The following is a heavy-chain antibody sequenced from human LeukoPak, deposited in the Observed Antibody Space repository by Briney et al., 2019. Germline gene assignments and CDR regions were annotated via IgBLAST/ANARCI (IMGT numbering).Heavy chain of an antibody. D-gene: IGHD6-19*01. CDR3: ARGGSGWSSDF. Sequence: GASVKVSCKASGYTFSSYGITWVRQAPGHGLEWMGWLSPYNGDTNYAQKLQDRVTMTTDTSTSTAYMELTSLRSDDSAVYYCARGGSGWSSDFWGQGTLVTVSS. J-gene: IGHJ4*02. CDR1: GYTFSSYG. V-gene: IGHV1-18*01. CDR2: LSPYNGDT.